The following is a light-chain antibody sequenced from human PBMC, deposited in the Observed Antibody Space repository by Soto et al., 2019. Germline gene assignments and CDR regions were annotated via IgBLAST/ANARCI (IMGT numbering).Light chain of an antibody. V-gene: IGLV2-14*01. CDR3: SSFTSSITYV. CDR2: EVS. J-gene: IGLJ1*01. CDR1: SSDIGGYNY. Sequence: QSALTQPASVSGSPGQSITISCTGTSSDIGGYNYVSWYQLHPNKASKLIIYEVSNLPSGVSNRFSGSKSGNTASLTISGLQSEDEADYHCSSFTSSITYVFGTGTKVTVL.